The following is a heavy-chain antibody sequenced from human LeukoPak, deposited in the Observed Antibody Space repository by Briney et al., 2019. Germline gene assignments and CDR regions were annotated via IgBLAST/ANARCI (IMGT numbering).Heavy chain of an antibody. J-gene: IGHJ4*02. D-gene: IGHD6-6*01. V-gene: IGHV3-9*01. CDR3: AKDITRYSSSSSSDY. CDR1: GFTFDEYA. CDR2: ISWDSGSI. Sequence: GGSLRLSCAASGFTFDEYAMHWVRQAPGKGLEGVSGISWDSGSIGYADSVKGRFTISRDNAKNSLYLQMNSLRAEDTALYYCAKDITRYSSSSSSDYWGQGTLVTVSS.